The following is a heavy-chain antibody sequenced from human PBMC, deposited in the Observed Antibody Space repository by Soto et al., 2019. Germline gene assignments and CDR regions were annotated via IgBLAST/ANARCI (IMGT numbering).Heavy chain of an antibody. CDR3: AAGGGLPRYY. J-gene: IGHJ4*02. CDR1: GGSFSGYY. V-gene: IGHV4-34*01. Sequence: SETLSLTCAVYGGSFSGYYWSWIRQPPGKGLEWIGEINHSGSTNYNPSLKSRVTISVDTSKNQFSLKLSSVTAADTAVYYCAAGGGLPRYYWGQGTLVTVPQ. CDR2: INHSGST. D-gene: IGHD5-12*01.